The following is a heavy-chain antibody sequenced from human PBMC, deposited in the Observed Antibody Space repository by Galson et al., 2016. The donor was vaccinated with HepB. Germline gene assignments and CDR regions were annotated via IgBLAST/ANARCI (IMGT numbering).Heavy chain of an antibody. CDR2: VSSTGST. CDR1: GGSISPHF. Sequence: SETLSLTCTVSGGSISPHFWSWIRQPPGKELEWVGYVSSTGSTNYNPSLQSRITISVDMSKYYFSLNLSSGTAAATAMSYCVLGPHEGCGGSTCYLGAVHSWGLGTMVTVAS. V-gene: IGHV4-59*08. D-gene: IGHD2-21*01. CDR3: VLGPHEGCGGSTCYLGAVHS. J-gene: IGHJ3*02.